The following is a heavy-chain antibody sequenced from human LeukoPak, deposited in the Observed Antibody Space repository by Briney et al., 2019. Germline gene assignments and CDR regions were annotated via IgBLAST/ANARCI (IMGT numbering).Heavy chain of an antibody. V-gene: IGHV3-74*01. CDR1: GFTFSSYW. CDR3: VKRVTSYWYFDL. Sequence: GGSLRLSCAASGFTFSSYWMHWVRQAPGKGLVWVSRINSDGISTSYADSVKGRFTISRDNAKNTLYLQMNSLRAEDTALYYCVKRVTSYWYFDLWGPGTLVTVSS. J-gene: IGHJ2*01. D-gene: IGHD1-1*01. CDR2: INSDGIST.